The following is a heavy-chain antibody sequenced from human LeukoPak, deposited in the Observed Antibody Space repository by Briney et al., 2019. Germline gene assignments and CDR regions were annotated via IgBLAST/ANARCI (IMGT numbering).Heavy chain of an antibody. CDR1: GFSFSYYE. Sequence: GGSLRLSCGVFGFSFSYYEMNWVRQAPGKGLEWVSYISSSGSTIYYADSVKGRFTISRDNAKNSLYLQMNSLRAEDTAVYYCAELGITMIGGVWGKGTTVTISS. CDR2: ISSSGSTI. CDR3: AELGITMIGGV. V-gene: IGHV3-48*03. J-gene: IGHJ6*04. D-gene: IGHD3-10*02.